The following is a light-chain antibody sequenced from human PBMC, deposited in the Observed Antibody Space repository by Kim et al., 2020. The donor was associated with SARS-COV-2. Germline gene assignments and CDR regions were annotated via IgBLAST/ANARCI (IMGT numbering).Light chain of an antibody. J-gene: IGKJ1*01. V-gene: IGKV1-39*01. Sequence: DIQMTQSPSSLSASVGDSVTITCRASQNIRRFLNWYQQRPGQAPKLLVHTASGLQSEVPSRFSGSGFGTDFTLSITSLQPEDSAIYYCQQSSTTPWTFGQGTRVEIK. CDR2: TAS. CDR1: QNIRRF. CDR3: QQSSTTPWT.